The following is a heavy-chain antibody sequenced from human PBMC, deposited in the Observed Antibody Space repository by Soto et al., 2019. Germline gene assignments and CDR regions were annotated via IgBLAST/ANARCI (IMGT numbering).Heavy chain of an antibody. Sequence: SETLSLTCAVSGSSITITYYWGWVRQPPGKGLEWIGSIHHSGSVFESGSTHYNPSFKSRVTISADTSKNQFSLKLTSVTAADTAVYFCARNSSSSYFDYWGQGTLVTVSS. J-gene: IGHJ4*02. CDR2: IHHSGSVFESGST. CDR3: ARNSSSSYFDY. CDR1: GSSITITYY. V-gene: IGHV4-38-2*01. D-gene: IGHD6-13*01.